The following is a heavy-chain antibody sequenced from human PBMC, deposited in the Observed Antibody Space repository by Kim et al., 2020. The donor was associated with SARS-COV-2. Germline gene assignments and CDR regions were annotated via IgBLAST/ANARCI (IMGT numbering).Heavy chain of an antibody. CDR3: AAGAGWLFDY. V-gene: IGHV3-7*03. D-gene: IGHD7-27*01. Sequence: GGSLRLSCVGSGISFSSQWMSWVRQAPGKGLEWVAIIKNDGSETHFEDSVKGRFTISRDNAKNSVFLQMNSLRDEDTAVYYCAAGAGWLFDYWGLGTLVTVPS. CDR2: IKNDGSET. J-gene: IGHJ4*02. CDR1: GISFSSQW.